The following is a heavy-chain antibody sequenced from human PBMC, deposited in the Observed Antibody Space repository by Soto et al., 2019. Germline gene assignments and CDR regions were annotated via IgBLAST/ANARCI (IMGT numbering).Heavy chain of an antibody. CDR1: GFTFRSYG. J-gene: IGHJ3*02. V-gene: IGHV3-33*06. CDR2: IWYDGSVK. Sequence: QVHLVESGGGVVQPGRSLRLSCAASGFTFRSYGIHWVRQAPGKGLEWVAVIWYDGSVKYYGDPVKGRFTISRDNSKNTLYLQMNSLRVDDTAVYYCAKSTDWGGGDALDIWGRGTMVTVSS. CDR3: AKSTDWGGGDALDI. D-gene: IGHD7-27*01.